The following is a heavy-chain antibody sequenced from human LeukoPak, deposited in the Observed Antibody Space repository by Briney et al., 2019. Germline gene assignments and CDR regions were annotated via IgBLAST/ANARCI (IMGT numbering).Heavy chain of an antibody. J-gene: IGHJ4*02. CDR3: ARETPRRGETRDGYR. D-gene: IGHD5-24*01. CDR1: GFTFSSYS. Sequence: GGSLRLSCAASGFTFSSYSMNWVRQAPGKGLEWVSSISSSSSYIYYADSVKGRFTISRDNAKNSLYLQMNSLRAEDTAVYYCARETPRRGETRDGYRWGQGTLVTVSS. CDR2: ISSSSSYI. V-gene: IGHV3-21*06.